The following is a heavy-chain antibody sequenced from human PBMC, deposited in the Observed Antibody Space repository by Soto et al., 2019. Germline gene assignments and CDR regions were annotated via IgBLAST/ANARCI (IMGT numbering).Heavy chain of an antibody. D-gene: IGHD6-13*01. V-gene: IGHV1-69*13. Sequence: SVKVSCKASGGTLSNYGISWVRQAPGQGLEWMGGIIPLLSTTNNAQKFQDRVTITADESTSTAYMDLSSLRSEDTAVYYCATIAAAGPGHYYYYGMDVWXQGTTVTVSS. CDR1: GGTLSNYG. CDR3: ATIAAAGPGHYYYYGMDV. CDR2: IIPLLSTT. J-gene: IGHJ6*02.